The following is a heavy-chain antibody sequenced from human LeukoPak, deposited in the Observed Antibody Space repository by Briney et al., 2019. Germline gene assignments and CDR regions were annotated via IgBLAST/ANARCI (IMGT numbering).Heavy chain of an antibody. CDR1: GDSISSSSYF. J-gene: IGHJ4*02. Sequence: SEALSFTCTVSGDSISSSSYFWGWIRQAPGRGLEWIGSISYGGDSYYNPSLKSRVTISVDTSKNQFSLKLSSVTAADTAVYYCARFHGSGSYNDYWGQGTLVTVSS. V-gene: IGHV4-39*07. CDR2: ISYGGDS. D-gene: IGHD3-10*01. CDR3: ARFHGSGSYNDY.